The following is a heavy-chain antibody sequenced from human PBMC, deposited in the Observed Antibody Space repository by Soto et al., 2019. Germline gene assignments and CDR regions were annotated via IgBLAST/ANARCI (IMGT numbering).Heavy chain of an antibody. V-gene: IGHV3-48*03. CDR2: ISSSAKTI. CDR1: GFTFTNYE. D-gene: IGHD5-12*01. CDR3: TRDPEKHRGYDLGIDA. Sequence: EVQLVESGGGLVQPGGSLRLSCAASGFTFTNYEMNWVRQAPGKGLEWVSYISSSAKTIYYADSVKGRFTISRDNAKNSLYLQMNSLRAEDTAVYYCTRDPEKHRGYDLGIDAWGQGTLVTVSS. J-gene: IGHJ5*02.